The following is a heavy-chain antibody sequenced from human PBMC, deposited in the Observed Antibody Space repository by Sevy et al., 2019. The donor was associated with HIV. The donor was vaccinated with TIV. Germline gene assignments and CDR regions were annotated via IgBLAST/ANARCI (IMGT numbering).Heavy chain of an antibody. CDR3: TTDYYDSSGYSKFY. J-gene: IGHJ4*02. Sequence: GGSLRLSCAASGFTFSNAWMSWVRQAPGKGLERVGRIKSKTDGGTTDYAAPVKGRFTISRDDSKNTLYLQMNSLKTEDTAVYYCTTDYYDSSGYSKFYWGQGTLVTVSS. D-gene: IGHD3-22*01. CDR1: GFTFSNAW. CDR2: IKSKTDGGTT. V-gene: IGHV3-15*01.